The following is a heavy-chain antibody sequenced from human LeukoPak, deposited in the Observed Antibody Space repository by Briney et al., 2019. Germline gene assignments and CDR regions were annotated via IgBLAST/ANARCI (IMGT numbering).Heavy chain of an antibody. CDR2: IYYTGST. J-gene: IGHJ4*02. Sequence: PSETLSLTCTVSGGSISGYYWSWIRQSPGKGLESIGFIYYTGSTNYNPSLRSRVTISVDTSKNQFSLRLSSVTAADTAVYYCARWESGSYPYFDYWGQGTLVTVSS. CDR3: ARWESGSYPYFDY. V-gene: IGHV4-59*12. D-gene: IGHD1-26*01. CDR1: GGSISGYY.